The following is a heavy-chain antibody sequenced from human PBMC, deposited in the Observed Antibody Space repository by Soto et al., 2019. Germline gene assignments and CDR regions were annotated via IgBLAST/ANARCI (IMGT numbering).Heavy chain of an antibody. CDR1: GFTFSSYS. CDR3: ARVGYCSGGSCYYFDY. CDR2: ISSSSSYI. D-gene: IGHD2-15*01. Sequence: GGSLRLSCVASGFTFSSYSMNWVRQAPGKGLEWVSSISSSSSYIYYADSVKGRFTISRDNAKNSLYLQMNSLRAEDTAVYYCARVGYCSGGSCYYFDYWGQGTLVTVSS. J-gene: IGHJ4*02. V-gene: IGHV3-21*01.